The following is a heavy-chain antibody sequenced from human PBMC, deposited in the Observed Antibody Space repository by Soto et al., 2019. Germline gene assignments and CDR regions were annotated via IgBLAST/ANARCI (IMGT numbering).Heavy chain of an antibody. CDR2: IYYSGST. Sequence: SETLSLTCTVSGGSISSSSYYGGWIRKPPGKGLEWIGSIYYSGSTYYNPSLKSRVTISVDTSKNQFSLKLSSVTAADTAVYYCARLRLKEGDVWFDPWGQGTLVTVSS. D-gene: IGHD2-21*02. J-gene: IGHJ5*02. CDR1: GGSISSSSYY. CDR3: ARLRLKEGDVWFDP. V-gene: IGHV4-39*01.